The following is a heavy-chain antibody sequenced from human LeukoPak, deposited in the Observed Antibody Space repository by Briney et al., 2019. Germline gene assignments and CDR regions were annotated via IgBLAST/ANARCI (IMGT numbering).Heavy chain of an antibody. CDR3: AKDRGQAVPGSFDY. CDR1: GFNFNNYA. D-gene: IGHD6-19*01. J-gene: IGHJ4*02. V-gene: IGHV3-23*01. Sequence: GGSLRLSCAASGFNFNNYAMSWVRQAPGKGLEWVSGIGGSGTSTNYADSVKGRFTISRDNSKNTLFLQINSLRAEDTAVYYCAKDRGQAVPGSFDYWGQGTLVTVSS. CDR2: IGGSGTST.